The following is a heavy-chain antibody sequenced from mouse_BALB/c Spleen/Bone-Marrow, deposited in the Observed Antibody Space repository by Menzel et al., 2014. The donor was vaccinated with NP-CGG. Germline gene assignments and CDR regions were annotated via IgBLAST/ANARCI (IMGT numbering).Heavy chain of an antibody. CDR1: GYTFTSYY. CDR3: TRSNYGYWFFDV. V-gene: IGHV1S81*02. D-gene: IGHD1-1*01. J-gene: IGHJ1*01. CDR2: INPSNGGT. Sequence: QVQLQQSGAELVKPGASVKLSCKASGYTFTSYYMYWVKQRPGQGLEWIGEINPSNGGTNFNEKFKSKATLTVDKSSNTAYVQLSSLTSEGSAAYHCTRSNYGYWFFDVWGAGTTVTVSS.